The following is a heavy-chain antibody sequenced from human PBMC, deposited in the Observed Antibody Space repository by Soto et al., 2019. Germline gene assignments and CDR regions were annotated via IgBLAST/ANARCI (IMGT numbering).Heavy chain of an antibody. Sequence: EVQLLESGGGLVQPGGSLRLSCVASVGSGFTFTDYAMAWVRQAPEKGLEWVSGISGSDYRTYYADSVKGRFTISRDNSKNTLFLQMNSLRAEDTAIYYCVGDYGGLEGLDVWGQGTMVTVS. D-gene: IGHD3-10*01. CDR3: VGDYGGLEGLDV. CDR2: ISGSDYRT. J-gene: IGHJ3*01. V-gene: IGHV3-23*01. CDR1: VGSGFTFTDYA.